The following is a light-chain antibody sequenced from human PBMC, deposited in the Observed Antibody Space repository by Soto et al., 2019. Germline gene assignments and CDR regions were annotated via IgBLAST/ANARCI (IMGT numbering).Light chain of an antibody. CDR3: QHYNDLPLT. J-gene: IGKJ1*01. V-gene: IGKV3-15*01. CDR1: QSVATN. Sequence: EKVMTQSPATLSVSPGERVTLSCRASQSVATNLAWYQQKPGQAPRLLISGAYIRATGIPARFIGSGSGTESTLTITSLQSEDFAVYYCQHYNDLPLTFGQGTKVEIK. CDR2: GAY.